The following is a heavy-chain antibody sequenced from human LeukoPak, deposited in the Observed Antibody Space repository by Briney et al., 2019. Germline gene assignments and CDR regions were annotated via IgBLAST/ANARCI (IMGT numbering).Heavy chain of an antibody. D-gene: IGHD5-18*01. CDR3: ARGLGSAMNFDY. CDR1: GGSFSGYY. CDR2: INHSGST. V-gene: IGHV4-34*01. Sequence: SETLSLTCAVYGGSFSGYYWSWIRQPPGKGLEWIGEINHSGSTNYNPSLKSRVTISVDTSKNQFSLKLSSVTAADTAVYYCARGLGSAMNFDYWGQGTLVTVSS. J-gene: IGHJ4*02.